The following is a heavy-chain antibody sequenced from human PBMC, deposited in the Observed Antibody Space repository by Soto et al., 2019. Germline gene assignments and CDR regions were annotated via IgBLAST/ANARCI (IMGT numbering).Heavy chain of an antibody. Sequence: EVQLVESGGDLVQPGGSLRLSCAASGFTFSSYWMTWVRQAPGKGLEWVASINEDGDKKYYLDSVKGRFTISRDNAQNSLYLQMNSLGAEDTAVVYCARHSRSRGSFWGQGTLVTVSS. CDR1: GFTFSSYW. CDR3: ARHSRSRGSF. D-gene: IGHD6-19*01. J-gene: IGHJ4*02. V-gene: IGHV3-7*01. CDR2: INEDGDKK.